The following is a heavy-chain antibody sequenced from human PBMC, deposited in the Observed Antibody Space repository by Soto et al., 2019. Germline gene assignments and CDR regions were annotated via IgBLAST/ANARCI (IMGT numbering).Heavy chain of an antibody. CDR1: GFTFSSYS. Sequence: GGSLRLSCAASGFTFSSYSMNWVRQAPWKGLEWVSSISSSSSYIYYADSVKGRFTISRDNAKNSLYLQMNSLRAEDTAVYYCARFKTTVTTNYYYYMDVWGKGTTVTVSS. D-gene: IGHD4-17*01. CDR2: ISSSSSYI. J-gene: IGHJ6*03. CDR3: ARFKTTVTTNYYYYMDV. V-gene: IGHV3-21*01.